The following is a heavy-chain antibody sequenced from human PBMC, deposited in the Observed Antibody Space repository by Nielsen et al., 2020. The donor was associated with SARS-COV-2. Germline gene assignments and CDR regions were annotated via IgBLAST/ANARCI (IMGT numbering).Heavy chain of an antibody. Sequence: WIRQPPGKGLEWIGEINHSGSTNYNPSLKSRVTISVDTSKNQFSLKLSSVTAADTAVYYCARGPHWLTGYYPKRVAREYYFDYWGQGTLVTVSS. D-gene: IGHD3-9*01. CDR2: INHSGST. CDR3: ARGPHWLTGYYPKRVAREYYFDY. J-gene: IGHJ4*02. V-gene: IGHV4-34*01.